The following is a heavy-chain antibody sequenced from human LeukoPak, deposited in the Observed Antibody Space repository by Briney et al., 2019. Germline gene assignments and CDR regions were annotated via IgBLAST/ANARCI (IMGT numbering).Heavy chain of an antibody. D-gene: IGHD3-22*01. CDR2: ISYDRSNK. CDR3: AGSGYYLDAFDI. CDR1: GFTFSSYA. Sequence: GRSLRLSCAASGFTFSSYAMHWVRQAPGKGLEWVAVISYDRSNKYYADSVKGRFTISRDNSKNTLYLQMNSLRAEDTAVYYCAGSGYYLDAFDIWGQGTMVTVSS. V-gene: IGHV3-30-3*01. J-gene: IGHJ3*02.